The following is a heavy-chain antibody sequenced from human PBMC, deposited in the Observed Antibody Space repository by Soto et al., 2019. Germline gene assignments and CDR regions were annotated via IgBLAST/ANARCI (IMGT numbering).Heavy chain of an antibody. D-gene: IGHD3-22*01. CDR1: GFTFSHYA. V-gene: IGHV3-30-3*01. CDR3: ARDRVYYYDSSGYYNFDF. Sequence: QVQLVESGGGVVQPGRSLRVSCAASGFTFSHYAMHWVRQAPGKGLEWVAVVSYDGTKQFYADSVKGRFTISRDSSKSTLYLQMNNLRDEDTVVYYCARDRVYYYDSSGYYNFDFWGQGTLVTVSS. CDR2: VSYDGTKQ. J-gene: IGHJ4*02.